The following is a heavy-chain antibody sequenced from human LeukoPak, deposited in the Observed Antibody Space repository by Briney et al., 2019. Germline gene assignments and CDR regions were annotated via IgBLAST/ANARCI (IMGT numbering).Heavy chain of an antibody. V-gene: IGHV1-18*01. J-gene: IGHJ4*02. CDR2: ISAYNGNT. Sequence: GASVKVSCKASGYTFTSYGISWVRQAPGQGLEWMGWISAYNGNTSYAQKFQGRVTMTRDTSTSTVYMELSSLRSEDTAVYYCARDREVGATTAYYFDYWGQGTLVTVSS. CDR1: GYTFTSYG. CDR3: ARDREVGATTAYYFDY. D-gene: IGHD1-26*01.